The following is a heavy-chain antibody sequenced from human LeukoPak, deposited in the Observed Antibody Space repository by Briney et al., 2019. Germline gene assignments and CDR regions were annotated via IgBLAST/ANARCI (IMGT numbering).Heavy chain of an antibody. Sequence: SETLSLTCTVSGGSISSYYWSWIRQPPGKGLEWIGYIYYSGSTNYSPPLKSRVTISVDTSKNQFSLKLSSVTAADTAVYYCARSNWGSEYYFDYWGQGTLVTVSS. J-gene: IGHJ4*02. CDR1: GGSISSYY. V-gene: IGHV4-59*01. D-gene: IGHD7-27*01. CDR2: IYYSGST. CDR3: ARSNWGSEYYFDY.